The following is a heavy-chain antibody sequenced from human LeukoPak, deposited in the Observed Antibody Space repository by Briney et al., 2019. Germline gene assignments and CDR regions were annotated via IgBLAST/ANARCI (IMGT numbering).Heavy chain of an antibody. D-gene: IGHD6-19*01. CDR2: INPSGGST. CDR1: GYTFTSYY. J-gene: IGHJ5*02. CDR3: ARDLFGSIAVAGNEDWFDP. V-gene: IGHV1-46*01. Sequence: ASVKVSCKASGYTFTSYYMHWVRQAPGQGLEWMGIINPSGGSTSYAQKFQGRVTMTKDTSTSTVYMELSSLRSEDTAVYYCARDLFGSIAVAGNEDWFDPWGQGTPVTVSS.